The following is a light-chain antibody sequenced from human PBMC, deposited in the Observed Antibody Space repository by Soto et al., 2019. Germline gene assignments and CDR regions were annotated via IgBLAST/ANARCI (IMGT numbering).Light chain of an antibody. V-gene: IGLV7-46*01. J-gene: IGLJ3*02. Sequence: QAVVTQEPSLTVSPGGTVTLTCGSSTGGVTDGHYPYWFQQQPGQAPRALISDTTNKQPWTPARFSVSLLGGKASLTLSGAQHDDEAEYYCLLSYCDGRMFGGGTKLTVL. CDR2: DTT. CDR3: LLSYCDGRM. CDR1: TGGVTDGHY.